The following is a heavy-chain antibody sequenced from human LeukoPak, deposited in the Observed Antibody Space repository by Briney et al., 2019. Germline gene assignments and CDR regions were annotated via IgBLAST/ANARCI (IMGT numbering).Heavy chain of an antibody. D-gene: IGHD2-8*01. CDR2: VNPNSGGT. CDR1: GYTFTGHY. V-gene: IGHV1-2*02. J-gene: IGHJ4*02. CDR3: ARVEYCTKGVCINFDL. Sequence: ASVKVSCKASGYTFTGHYIHWLRQAPGQGLEWMGWVNPNSGGTKYAQKFQGRVTMTRDTSTSTAYMELSGLRADDTAAYYCARVEYCTKGVCINFDLWGQGTLVTVSS.